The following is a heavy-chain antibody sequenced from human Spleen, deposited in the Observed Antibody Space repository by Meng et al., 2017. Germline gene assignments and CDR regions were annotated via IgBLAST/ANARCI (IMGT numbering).Heavy chain of an antibody. D-gene: IGHD5-12*01. V-gene: IGHV3-20*04. J-gene: IGHJ4*02. CDR3: AKARYRYSGYDPFDY. CDR2: INWNGGST. CDR1: GFTFDDYG. Sequence: GGSLRLFCAASGFTFDDYGMSWVRQAPGKGLEWVSGINWNGGSTGYADSVKGRFTISRDNSKNSLYLQMNSLRTEDTALYYCAKARYRYSGYDPFDYWGQGKLVNGAS.